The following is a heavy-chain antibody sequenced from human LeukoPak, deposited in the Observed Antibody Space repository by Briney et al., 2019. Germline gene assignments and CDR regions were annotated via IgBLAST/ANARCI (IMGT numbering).Heavy chain of an antibody. CDR2: IYHSGST. J-gene: IGHJ4*02. V-gene: IGHV4-30-2*01. D-gene: IGHD6-19*01. CDR3: ARGGGDSSGWSLFDY. CDR1: GGSISSGGYY. Sequence: SETLSLTSTVSGGSISSGGYYWSWIRQPPGKGLEWIGYIYHSGSTYYNPSLKSRVTISVDTSKNQFSLKLSSMTAADTAVYYCARGGGDSSGWSLFDYWGQGTLVTVSS.